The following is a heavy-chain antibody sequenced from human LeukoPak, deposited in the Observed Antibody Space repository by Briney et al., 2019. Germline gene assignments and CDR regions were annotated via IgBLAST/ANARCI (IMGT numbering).Heavy chain of an antibody. D-gene: IGHD3-22*01. J-gene: IGHJ6*02. Sequence: ASVKVSCKASGYTFTGYYMHWVRQAPGQGLEWMGWINPNSGGTNYVQKFQGRVTMTRDTSISTAYMELSRLRSDDTAVYYCARDSSLFYYDSSGYSMNYYYYGVDVWGQGTTVTVSS. V-gene: IGHV1-2*02. CDR2: INPNSGGT. CDR3: ARDSSLFYYDSSGYSMNYYYYGVDV. CDR1: GYTFTGYY.